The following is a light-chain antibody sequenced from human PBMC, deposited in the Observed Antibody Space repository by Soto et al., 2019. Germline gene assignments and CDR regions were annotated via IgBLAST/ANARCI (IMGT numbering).Light chain of an antibody. CDR3: QHYNSYSDA. CDR1: QTISSW. Sequence: DIQMTQSPSTLSGSVGDRVTITCRASQTISSWLAWYQQKPGKAPKLLIYKASTLKSGVPSRFSGSGSGTEFALTISSLQPDDFATYYCQHYNSYSDAFSQGTKVELK. J-gene: IGKJ1*01. V-gene: IGKV1-5*03. CDR2: KAS.